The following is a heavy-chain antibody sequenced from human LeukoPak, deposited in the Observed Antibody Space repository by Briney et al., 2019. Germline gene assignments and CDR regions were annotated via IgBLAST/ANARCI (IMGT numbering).Heavy chain of an antibody. D-gene: IGHD3-16*02. Sequence: ASVTVSCKVSGYTLTELSMHWVRQAPGKGLEWMGGFDPEDGETIYAQKFQGRVTMTEDTSTDTAYMELSSLRSADTAVYYCATTVGELSLYVLFDYWGQGTLVTVSS. J-gene: IGHJ4*02. V-gene: IGHV1-24*01. CDR1: GYTLTELS. CDR2: FDPEDGET. CDR3: ATTVGELSLYVLFDY.